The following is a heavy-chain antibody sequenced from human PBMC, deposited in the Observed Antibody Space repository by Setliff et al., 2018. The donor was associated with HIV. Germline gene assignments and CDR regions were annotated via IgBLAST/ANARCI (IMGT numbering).Heavy chain of an antibody. D-gene: IGHD2-15*01. Sequence: ASVKVSCKPSGQSFTNYDIHWLRRASGQGLEWMGWMNPNSGGTNYAQKFQGRVTMTRDTSISTAYMELSRLRSDDTAVYYCEGGPDGGFDMWGQGTMVTVSS. J-gene: IGHJ3*02. V-gene: IGHV1-2*02. CDR3: EGGPDGGFDM. CDR1: GQSFTNYD. CDR2: MNPNSGGT.